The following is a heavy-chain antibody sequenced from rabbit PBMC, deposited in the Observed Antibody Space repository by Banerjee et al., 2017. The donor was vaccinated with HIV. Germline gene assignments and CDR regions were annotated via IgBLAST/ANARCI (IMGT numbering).Heavy chain of an antibody. CDR2: IYTGSSGST. Sequence: QEQLEESGGDLVKPEGSLTLTCTASGFSFSSSYYMCWVRQAPGKGLEWIACIYTGSSGSTYYASWAKGRVTISKTSSTVTLQMTSLTAADTATYFCARRVVGSGVYGQVDLWGPGTLVTVS. CDR1: GFSFSSSYY. CDR3: ARRVVGSGVYGQVDL. D-gene: IGHD1-1*01. J-gene: IGHJ4*01. V-gene: IGHV1S45*01.